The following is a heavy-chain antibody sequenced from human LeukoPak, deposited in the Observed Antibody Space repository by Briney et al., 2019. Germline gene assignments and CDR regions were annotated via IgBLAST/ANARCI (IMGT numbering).Heavy chain of an antibody. J-gene: IGHJ6*03. CDR1: GGSFSGYY. CDR3: ARLIVEMATIEPPEYYYYYMDV. D-gene: IGHD5-24*01. V-gene: IGHV4-34*01. Sequence: SETLSLTCAVYGGSFSGYYWSWIRQPPGKGLEWIGEINHSGSTNYNPSLKSRVTISVDTSKNQFSLKLSSVTAADTAVYYCARLIVEMATIEPPEYYYYYMDVWGKGTTVTISS. CDR2: INHSGST.